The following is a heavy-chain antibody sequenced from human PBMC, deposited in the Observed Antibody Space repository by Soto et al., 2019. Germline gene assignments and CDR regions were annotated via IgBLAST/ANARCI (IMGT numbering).Heavy chain of an antibody. CDR1: GYTFTGYY. CDR3: ARGRYYYDSSGYDPLDY. CDR2: INPNSGGT. D-gene: IGHD3-22*01. J-gene: IGHJ4*02. V-gene: IGHV1-2*02. Sequence: RASVKVSCKASGYTFTGYYMHWVRQAPGQGLEWMGWINPNSGGTNYAQKFQGRVTMTRDTSISTAYMELSRLRSDDTAVYYCARGRYYYDSSGYDPLDYWGQGTLVTVSS.